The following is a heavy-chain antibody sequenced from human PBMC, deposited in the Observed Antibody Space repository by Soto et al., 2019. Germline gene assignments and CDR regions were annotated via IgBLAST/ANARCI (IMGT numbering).Heavy chain of an antibody. J-gene: IGHJ6*02. Sequence: GGSLRLSCAASGFTFSSYDMHWVRKATGKGLEWVSAIGTAGDTYYPGSVKGRFTISRENAKNSLYLQMNSLRAGDTAVYYCARGSAVRYYYYGMDVWGQGTTVTVSS. CDR2: IGTAGDT. CDR3: ARGSAVRYYYYGMDV. CDR1: GFTFSSYD. V-gene: IGHV3-13*04. D-gene: IGHD2-2*01.